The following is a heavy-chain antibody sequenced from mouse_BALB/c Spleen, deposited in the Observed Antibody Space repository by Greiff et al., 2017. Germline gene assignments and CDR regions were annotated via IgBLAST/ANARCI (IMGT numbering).Heavy chain of an antibody. CDR1: GDSITSGY. CDR2: ISYSGST. Sequence: EVQLVESGPSLVKPSQTLSLTCSVTGDSITSGYWNWIRKFPGNKLEYMGYISYSGSTYYNPSLKSRISITRDTSKNQYYLQLNSVTTEDTATYYCANYYGSSWGFAYWGQGTLVTVSA. J-gene: IGHJ3*01. D-gene: IGHD1-1*01. CDR3: ANYYGSSWGFAY. V-gene: IGHV3-8*02.